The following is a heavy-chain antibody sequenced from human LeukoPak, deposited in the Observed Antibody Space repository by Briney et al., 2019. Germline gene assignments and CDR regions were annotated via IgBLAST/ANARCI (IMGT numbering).Heavy chain of an antibody. CDR2: IGPTGSDR. D-gene: IGHD1-14*01. Sequence: GGSLRLSCTASGLTFSTSGFNWVRQAPGKGLEWVASIGPTGSDRYHADSIKGRFTISRDNANNFLYLQMNGLRAEDTAVYYCATETNGRHYDYWGQGTLLIVSS. CDR1: GLTFSTSG. J-gene: IGHJ4*02. V-gene: IGHV3-21*06. CDR3: ATETNGRHYDY.